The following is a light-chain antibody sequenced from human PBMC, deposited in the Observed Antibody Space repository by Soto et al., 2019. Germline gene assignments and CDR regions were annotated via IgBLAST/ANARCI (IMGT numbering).Light chain of an antibody. CDR1: SSDVGGYNY. J-gene: IGLJ2*01. V-gene: IGLV2-14*01. CDR2: DVS. CDR3: SSYTSSRLVV. Sequence: QSALTQPASVSGSPGQSITISCTGTSSDVGGYNYVSWYQQHPGKAPKLMIYDVSNRPSGVSNRFSGSKSGNTASLTISGLQAEDEADYYCSSYTSSRLVVFGGGTKVTVL.